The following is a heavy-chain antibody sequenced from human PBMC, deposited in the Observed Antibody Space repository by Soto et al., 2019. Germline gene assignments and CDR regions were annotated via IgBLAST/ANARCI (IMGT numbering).Heavy chain of an antibody. CDR1: GGSISSSNYY. D-gene: IGHD1-1*01. J-gene: IGHJ4*02. CDR3: AREDRTNGYNYDY. V-gene: IGHV4-39*01. Sequence: SETLSLTCSVSGGSISSSNYYWAWIRQPPGKGLEWNGSIYYIGNTYYNPSLKSRVTMSVDTSKNQFSLKVTSVTAADTAIYYCAREDRTNGYNYDYWGQGTLVTVSS. CDR2: IYYIGNT.